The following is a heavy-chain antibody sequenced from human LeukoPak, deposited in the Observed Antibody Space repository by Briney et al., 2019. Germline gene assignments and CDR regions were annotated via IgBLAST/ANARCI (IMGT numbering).Heavy chain of an antibody. J-gene: IGHJ5*02. D-gene: IGHD3-10*01. Sequence: KESGPTLVKPTQTLTLTCTFSGFSLSTSGVGVGWIRQPPGKALEWLALIYWNDDKRYSPSLKSRLTITKDTSKNQVVLTMTNMDPVDTATYYCAHSETMVRGAGYNWFDPWGQGTLVTVSS. V-gene: IGHV2-5*01. CDR2: IYWNDDK. CDR1: GFSLSTSGVG. CDR3: AHSETMVRGAGYNWFDP.